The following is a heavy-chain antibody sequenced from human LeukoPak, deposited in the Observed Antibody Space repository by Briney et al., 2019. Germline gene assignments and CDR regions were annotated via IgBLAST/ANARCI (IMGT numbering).Heavy chain of an antibody. CDR1: GGSISSYY. CDR3: ATLGGDYGSNAFDI. Sequence: SETLSLTCTVSGGSISSYYWSWIRQPPGKGLEWIGYIYYSGSTNYNPSLKSRVTISVDTSKNQFSLKLSSVTAADTAVYYCATLGGDYGSNAFDIWGQGTMVTVSS. CDR2: IYYSGST. D-gene: IGHD4-17*01. V-gene: IGHV4-59*01. J-gene: IGHJ3*02.